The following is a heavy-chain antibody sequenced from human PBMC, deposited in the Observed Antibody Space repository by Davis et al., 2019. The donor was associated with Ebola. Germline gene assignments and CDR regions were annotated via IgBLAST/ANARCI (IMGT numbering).Heavy chain of an antibody. CDR2: ISAYNGNT. CDR3: ARGVEAFDI. Sequence: ASVKVSCKASGYTFTSYAMHWVRQAPGQGLEWMGWISAYNGNTNYAQKFQGRVTITRDTSASTAYMELSSLRSEDTAVYYCARGVEAFDIWGQGTMVTVSS. J-gene: IGHJ3*02. CDR1: GYTFTSYA. V-gene: IGHV1-3*01. D-gene: IGHD2-15*01.